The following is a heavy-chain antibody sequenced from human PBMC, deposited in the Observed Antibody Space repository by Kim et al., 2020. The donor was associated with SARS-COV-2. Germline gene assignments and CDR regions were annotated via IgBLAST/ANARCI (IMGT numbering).Heavy chain of an antibody. V-gene: IGHV3-73*01. CDR1: GLTFSRSA. Sequence: GGSLRLSCGASGLTFSRSAVHWVRQASGKGLEWVGRIKNKGSNYATGYAASVKGRFTVSRDDSKKMAYLQMNSLKSEDTAVYYCSLYFYDGSDYHPSDQWGQGTLVTVSS. D-gene: IGHD3-22*01. J-gene: IGHJ4*02. CDR2: IKNKGSNYAT. CDR3: SLYFYDGSDYHPSDQ.